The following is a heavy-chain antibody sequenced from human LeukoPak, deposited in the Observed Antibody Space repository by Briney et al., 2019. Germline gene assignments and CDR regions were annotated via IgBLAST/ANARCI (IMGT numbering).Heavy chain of an antibody. CDR1: GGSISTYY. CDR2: IKPDGSEE. D-gene: IGHD3-10*01. Sequence: PSETLSLTCTVSGGSISTYYWSWVRQAPGKGLEWVAHIKPDGSEEYYVDSVKGRFTISRDSAKNSLYLQMNSLRAEDTAVYYCARVHPYGSGLFDYWGQGTLVSVSS. J-gene: IGHJ4*02. CDR3: ARVHPYGSGLFDY. V-gene: IGHV3-7*04.